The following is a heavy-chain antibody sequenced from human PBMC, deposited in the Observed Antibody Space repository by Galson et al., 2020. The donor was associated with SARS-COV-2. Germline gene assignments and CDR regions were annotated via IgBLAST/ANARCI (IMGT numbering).Heavy chain of an antibody. D-gene: IGHD3-22*01. Sequence: GGSLRLSCAASGFPFSSYGMNWVRQAPGKGLEWVSSISSNRNYIYYADSVKGRFTISRDDAKNSLHLQMNSLRAEDTAVYYCARHYLDSSGYYVGLCDSWGQGTLVSVSS. CDR1: GFPFSSYG. V-gene: IGHV3-21*01. CDR2: ISSNRNYI. CDR3: ARHYLDSSGYYVGLCDS. J-gene: IGHJ4*02.